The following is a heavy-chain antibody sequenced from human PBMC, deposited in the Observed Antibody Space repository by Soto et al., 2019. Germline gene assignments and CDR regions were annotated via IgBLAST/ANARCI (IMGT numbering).Heavy chain of an antibody. Sequence: SETLSLTCTVSGGSTSSYYWSWIRQPPGKGLEWIGYIYYSGSTNYNPSLKSRVTISVDTSKNQFSLKLSSVTAADTAVYYCARXGSRTIFGVVIGYDYWGQGTLVTVSS. CDR1: GGSTSSYY. CDR3: ARXGSRTIFGVVIGYDY. CDR2: IYYSGST. V-gene: IGHV4-59*01. D-gene: IGHD3-3*01. J-gene: IGHJ4*02.